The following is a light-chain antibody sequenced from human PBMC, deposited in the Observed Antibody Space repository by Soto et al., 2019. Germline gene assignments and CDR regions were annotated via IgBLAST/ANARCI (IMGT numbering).Light chain of an antibody. Sequence: EIVLTQSQGTLSLSPGERATLSCRASQSVASSHLAWYRQKPGQTPRLLIYGVSTRATGIPARFSGSGSGTDFTLTISSLQSEDFAVYYCLEYNNWPRWTFGQGTKVDIK. CDR2: GVS. V-gene: IGKV3-15*01. CDR3: LEYNNWPRWT. J-gene: IGKJ1*01. CDR1: QSVASSH.